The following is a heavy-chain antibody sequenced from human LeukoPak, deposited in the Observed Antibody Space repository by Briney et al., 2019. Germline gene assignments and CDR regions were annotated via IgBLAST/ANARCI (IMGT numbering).Heavy chain of an antibody. CDR2: IYHSGTT. Sequence: SETLSLTCTVSGGSISSDYWSWIRQPDGKGLEWIGSIYHSGTTYYNPSLKSRVTISVDTSKNQFSLKLTSVTAADTAVYYCARGYSSSWYFNWFDPWGQGTLVTVSS. J-gene: IGHJ5*02. D-gene: IGHD6-13*01. CDR1: GGSISSDY. CDR3: ARGYSSSWYFNWFDP. V-gene: IGHV4-4*07.